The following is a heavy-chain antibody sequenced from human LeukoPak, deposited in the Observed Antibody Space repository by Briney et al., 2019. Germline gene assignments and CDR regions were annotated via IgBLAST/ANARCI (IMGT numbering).Heavy chain of an antibody. CDR3: ARDQTYYDSSGYSLYAFDI. D-gene: IGHD3-22*01. CDR1: GGSISSYY. Sequence: SETLSLTCTVSGGSISSYYWSWIRQPPGKGLEWIGYIYYSGSTNYNPSLKSRVTISVDTSKNQFSLKLSSVTAADTAVYYCARDQTYYDSSGYSLYAFDIWGQGTMVTVSS. V-gene: IGHV4-59*12. J-gene: IGHJ3*02. CDR2: IYYSGST.